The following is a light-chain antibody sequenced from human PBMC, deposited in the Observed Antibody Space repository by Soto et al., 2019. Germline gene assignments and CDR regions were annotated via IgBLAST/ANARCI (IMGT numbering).Light chain of an antibody. V-gene: IGKV3-20*01. J-gene: IGKJ4*01. CDR3: QHSGNSLLT. CDR1: QNVDSRY. CDR2: GSD. Sequence: EIVLTQSPGTLSLSPGERATLSCRASQNVDSRYLAWYQQQPGQAHGVLIYGSDNRAAGVPVMFSGSGSGKDFTLNISRLEPEDFAVYYCQHSGNSLLTFGGGTKVEIK.